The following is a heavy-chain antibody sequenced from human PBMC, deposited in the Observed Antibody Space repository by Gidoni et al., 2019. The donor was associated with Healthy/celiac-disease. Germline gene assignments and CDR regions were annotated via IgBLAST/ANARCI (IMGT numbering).Heavy chain of an antibody. V-gene: IGHV4-31*03. CDR3: ARGKVGELEFDNCSSTSCYGARVWFDP. Sequence: QVQLQESGPGLVKPSQTLSLTCTVSGGSISSGGYYWSWIRQHPGKGLEWIGYIYYSGSTYYNPSLKSRVTISVDTSKNQFSLKLSSVTAADTAVYYCARGKVGELEFDNCSSTSCYGARVWFDPWGQGTLVTVSS. J-gene: IGHJ5*02. CDR1: GGSISSGGYY. CDR2: IYYSGST. D-gene: IGHD2-2*01.